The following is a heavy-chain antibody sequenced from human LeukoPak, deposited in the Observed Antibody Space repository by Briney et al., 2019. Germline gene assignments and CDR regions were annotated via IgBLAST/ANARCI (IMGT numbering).Heavy chain of an antibody. CDR2: ISYDGSKK. CDR1: GFTFSTYG. J-gene: IGHJ6*02. Sequence: GGSLRLSCAASGFTFSTYGIHWVRQAPGRGLEWVAVISYDGSKKYYADSVKGRFTISRDNSKNTLYLQMNSLRVEDTAVYYCARDSGMDVWGQGTTVTVSS. CDR3: ARDSGMDV. V-gene: IGHV3-30*03.